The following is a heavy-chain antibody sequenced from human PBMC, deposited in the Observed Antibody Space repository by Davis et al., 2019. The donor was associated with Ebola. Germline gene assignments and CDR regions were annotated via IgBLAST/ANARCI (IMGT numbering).Heavy chain of an antibody. CDR2: IIPMVDTT. V-gene: IGHV1-18*01. CDR3: AKVRVGSGWYFDY. Sequence: ASVKVSCKASGDTFSNYGINWVRQAPGQGLEWMGRIIPMVDTTNYARKFQGRVSMTTDTSTSTAYMELRSLRSDDTAVYYCAKVRVGSGWYFDYWGQGTLVTVSS. J-gene: IGHJ4*02. CDR1: GDTFSNYG. D-gene: IGHD6-19*01.